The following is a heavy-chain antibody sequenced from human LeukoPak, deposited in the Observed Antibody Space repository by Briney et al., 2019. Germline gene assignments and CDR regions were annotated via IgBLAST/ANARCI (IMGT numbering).Heavy chain of an antibody. Sequence: GGSLRLSCEASGFTFSTYWMNWVRQAPGKGLEWVANIKQDGTEKYYVDSVKGRFTISRDNTKNSLYLQTNSLRAEDTAVYFCARDVSSGWASFDYWGQGTLVTVSS. V-gene: IGHV3-7*05. D-gene: IGHD6-19*01. CDR1: GFTFSTYW. CDR2: IKQDGTEK. J-gene: IGHJ4*02. CDR3: ARDVSSGWASFDY.